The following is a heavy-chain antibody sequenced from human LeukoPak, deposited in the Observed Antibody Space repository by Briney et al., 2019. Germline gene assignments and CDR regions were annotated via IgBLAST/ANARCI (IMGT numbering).Heavy chain of an antibody. Sequence: GGSLRLSCAASGFTFSSYWMHWVRQAPGKGLVWVSRINSDGSRTSYADSVEGRFTISRDNSKNTLSLQMNSLRAEDTAVYYCAREPQYYGNDYWGQGTLVTVSS. D-gene: IGHD3-10*01. CDR3: AREPQYYGNDY. J-gene: IGHJ4*02. CDR2: INSDGSRT. CDR1: GFTFSSYW. V-gene: IGHV3-74*01.